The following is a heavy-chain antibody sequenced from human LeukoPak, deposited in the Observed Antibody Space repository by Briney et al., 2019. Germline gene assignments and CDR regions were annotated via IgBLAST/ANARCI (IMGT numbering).Heavy chain of an antibody. CDR1: GFTFSSYG. J-gene: IGHJ3*02. V-gene: IGHV3-33*01. CDR2: IWYDGSNK. CDR3: ARGGYSYGHDAFDI. D-gene: IGHD5-18*01. Sequence: PGRSLRLSCAASGFTFSSYGMHWVRQAPGKGLEWVAVIWYDGSNKYYADPVKGRFTISRDNSKNTLYLQMNSLRAEDTAVYYCARGGYSYGHDAFDIWGQGTMVTVSS.